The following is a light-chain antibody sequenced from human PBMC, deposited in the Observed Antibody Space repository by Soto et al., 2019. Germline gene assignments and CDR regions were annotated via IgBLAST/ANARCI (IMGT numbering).Light chain of an antibody. CDR3: SSYTSSSTL. J-gene: IGLJ1*01. Sequence: QSVLTQPASVSGSPGQSITISCTGTSSDVGSYNYVSWYQQHPGKAPKLMIHEVSDRPSGISSRFSGSKSGNTASLTISGLQTEDEDDYYCSSYTSSSTLFGTGTKVTVL. CDR2: EVS. V-gene: IGLV2-14*01. CDR1: SSDVGSYNY.